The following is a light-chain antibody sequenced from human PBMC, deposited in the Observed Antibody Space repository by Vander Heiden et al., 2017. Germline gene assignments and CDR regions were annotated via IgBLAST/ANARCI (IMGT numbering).Light chain of an antibody. Sequence: DIVMTQSPLSLPVTPGEPAPISCRSSQSLLHSKRYNYLDWYLQKPGQSPQLLLYLGSDRASGVPDRFSGSRSGTHFTLRISRVEAEDVGVYYCMQALQAPTFGQGTKLEIK. V-gene: IGKV2-28*01. CDR1: QSLLHSKRYNY. CDR2: LGS. CDR3: MQALQAPT. J-gene: IGKJ2*01.